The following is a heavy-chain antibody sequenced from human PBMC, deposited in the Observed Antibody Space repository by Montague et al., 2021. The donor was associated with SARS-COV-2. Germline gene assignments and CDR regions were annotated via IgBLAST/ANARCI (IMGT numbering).Heavy chain of an antibody. Sequence: SLRLSCAASGFTFNTYYIHWVRQAPGKGLVWVSRINSDGSSTTYAGSVKGRFTITRDNAKNTVYLQMNSLRAEDTAVYYCARDREPWLLQYYFDYWGQGTLVTVSS. D-gene: IGHD6-19*01. CDR2: INSDGSST. J-gene: IGHJ4*02. V-gene: IGHV3-74*01. CDR3: ARDREPWLLQYYFDY. CDR1: GFTFNTYY.